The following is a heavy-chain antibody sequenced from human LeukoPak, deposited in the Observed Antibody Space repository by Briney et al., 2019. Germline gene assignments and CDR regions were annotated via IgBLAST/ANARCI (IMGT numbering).Heavy chain of an antibody. CDR2: IKRETDGGTI. Sequence: PGGSLRLSCAASGFTLNNAWMSWVRQALGKGLEWLGRIKRETDGGTIDYAAPVKGRFTISRDDSRNTLYLQMDSLKIEDTAVYYCTTDRYYDNSELQFQHWGQGTLVTVSS. CDR3: TTDRYYDNSELQFQH. V-gene: IGHV3-15*01. CDR1: GFTLNNAW. D-gene: IGHD3-22*01. J-gene: IGHJ1*01.